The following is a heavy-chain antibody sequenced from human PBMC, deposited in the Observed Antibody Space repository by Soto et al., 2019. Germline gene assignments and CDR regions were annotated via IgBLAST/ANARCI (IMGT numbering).Heavy chain of an antibody. J-gene: IGHJ4*02. CDR2: ISSSGSTL. D-gene: IGHD1-26*01. Sequence: EVQLVESGGGLVQPGGSLRLSCAASGFTFSSYEMNWVRQAPGKGLEWVSYISSSGSTLYYADSVKGRFTISRDNAKNSLYLQMNSLRAEDTAVYYCARDRESVGATYFDYWGQGTLVTVSS. CDR3: ARDRESVGATYFDY. CDR1: GFTFSSYE. V-gene: IGHV3-48*03.